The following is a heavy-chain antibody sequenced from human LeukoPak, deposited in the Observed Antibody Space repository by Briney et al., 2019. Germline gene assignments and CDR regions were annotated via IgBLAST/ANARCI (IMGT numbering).Heavy chain of an antibody. CDR1: GGSITNLNYY. CDR3: AGRGSNSGTFDI. V-gene: IGHV4-61*02. D-gene: IGHD4-23*01. Sequence: SETLSLTCSVSGGSITNLNYYWTWIRQPAGKRLEWIGRIYTSGGTSYNPSLKSRVTMSVDGSKNQISLNLASLTAADTALYYCAGRGSNSGTFDIWGPGTFVTVSS. CDR2: IYTSGGT. J-gene: IGHJ3*02.